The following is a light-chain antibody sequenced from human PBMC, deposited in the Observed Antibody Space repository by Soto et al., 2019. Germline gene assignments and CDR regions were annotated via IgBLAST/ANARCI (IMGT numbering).Light chain of an antibody. CDR3: AAWDDIFEEV. CDR1: SSNIGSNT. J-gene: IGLJ1*01. V-gene: IGLV1-44*01. Sequence: QSVLTQPPSASGTPGHRVTISCSGSSSNIGSNTVNWYQQLPGTAPKLLIYSNNQRPSGVPDRFSGSKSGTSASLAISGLQSEDEADYYCAAWDDIFEEVFGTGTKLTVL. CDR2: SNN.